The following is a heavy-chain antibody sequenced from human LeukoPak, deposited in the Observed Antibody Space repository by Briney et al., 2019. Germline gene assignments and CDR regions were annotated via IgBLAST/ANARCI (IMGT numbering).Heavy chain of an antibody. Sequence: SETLSLTCTVSGGSIDSHYWSWNRQSAGKGLEWIGRFFTGGSTYYNPSLESRVTMSVDTSKNQFSLKLSSVTAADTAVYYCARTYYYDSSGPSGYYFDYWGQGTLVTVSS. CDR3: ARTYYYDSSGPSGYYFDY. D-gene: IGHD3-22*01. CDR1: GGSIDSHY. J-gene: IGHJ4*02. V-gene: IGHV4-4*07. CDR2: FFTGGST.